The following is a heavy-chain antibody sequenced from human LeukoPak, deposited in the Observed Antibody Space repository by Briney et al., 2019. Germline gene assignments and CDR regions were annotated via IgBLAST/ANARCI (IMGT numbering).Heavy chain of an antibody. CDR3: ARGPAYYYDSSGYDY. CDR2: ISAYNGNT. J-gene: IGHJ4*02. V-gene: IGHV1-18*01. Sequence: GASVKVSCKVSGYTFTSYGISWVRQPPGQGLEWMGWISAYNGNTNYAQMPQGRVTITTDTSTSTPYMELRSVRSDDTAVYYCARGPAYYYDSSGYDYWGQGTLVTVSS. D-gene: IGHD3-22*01. CDR1: GYTFTSYG.